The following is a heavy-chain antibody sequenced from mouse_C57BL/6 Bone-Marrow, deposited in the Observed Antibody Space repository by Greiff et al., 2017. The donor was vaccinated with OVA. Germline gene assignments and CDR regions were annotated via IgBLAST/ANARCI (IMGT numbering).Heavy chain of an antibody. CDR3: ARGSSRYYYAMDY. V-gene: IGHV5-15*01. CDR2: ISNLAYSI. J-gene: IGHJ4*01. CDR1: GFTFSDYG. D-gene: IGHD1-1*01. Sequence: EVMLVESGGGLVQPGGSLKLSCAASGFTFSDYGMAWVRQAPRKGPEWVAFISNLAYSIYYADTVTGRFPISRENAKNTLYLEMSSRRSEDTAMYYWARGSSRYYYAMDYWGKGTSVTVSS.